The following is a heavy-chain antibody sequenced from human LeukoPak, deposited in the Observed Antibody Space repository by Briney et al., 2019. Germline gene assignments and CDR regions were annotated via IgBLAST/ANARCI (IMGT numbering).Heavy chain of an antibody. Sequence: GGSLRLSCAASGFTFSSYAMSWVRQAPGKGLEWVSAISGSGGSTYYADSVKGRFTISRDNSKNTLYLQINSLRAEDTAVYYCARDYYYDTSGYLYYWGQGTLVTVSS. V-gene: IGHV3-23*01. CDR2: ISGSGGST. CDR3: ARDYYYDTSGYLYY. J-gene: IGHJ4*02. D-gene: IGHD3-22*01. CDR1: GFTFSSYA.